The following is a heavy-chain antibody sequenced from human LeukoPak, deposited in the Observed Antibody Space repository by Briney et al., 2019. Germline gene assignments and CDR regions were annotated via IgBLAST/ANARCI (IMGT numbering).Heavy chain of an antibody. CDR3: SRVTQYQFRWTDY. J-gene: IGHJ4*02. D-gene: IGHD2-2*01. Sequence: ASVKVSCKTSGFAFTDYAISWVRQAPGQGLEWMGWINPYTGSTYYTQQFQGRVTMTTDTSTTTAYMEVRSLRPDDTAVYYCSRVTQYQFRWTDYWAQGTLVTVSS. V-gene: IGHV1-18*01. CDR1: GFAFTDYA. CDR2: INPYTGST.